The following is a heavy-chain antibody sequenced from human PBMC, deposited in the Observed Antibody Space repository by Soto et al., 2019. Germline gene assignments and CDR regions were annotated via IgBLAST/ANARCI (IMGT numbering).Heavy chain of an antibody. J-gene: IGHJ4*02. Sequence: LSCASCGVRVRVPYMTVILQAPGRGLEWVAKISGSGSTIYYADSVKGRFTVSRDNAKNSLYLQMDSLRAEDTVVYYCANDPYHYGSDYWGQRPLVTGSS. CDR2: ISGSGSTI. CDR3: ANDPYHYGSDY. CDR1: GVRVRVPY. D-gene: IGHD3-10*01. V-gene: IGHV3-11*01.